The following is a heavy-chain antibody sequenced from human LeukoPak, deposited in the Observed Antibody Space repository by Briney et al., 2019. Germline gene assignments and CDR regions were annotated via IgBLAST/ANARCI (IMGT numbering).Heavy chain of an antibody. CDR2: IYYSGST. J-gene: IGHJ3*02. D-gene: IGHD3-22*01. CDR1: GGSVSSGSYY. Sequence: SETLSLTCTVSGGSVSSGSYYWSWIRQPPGKGLEWIGYIYYSGSTNYNPSLKSRVTISVDTSKNQFSLKLSSVTAADTAVYYCAASGYYGDAFDIWGQGILVTVSS. CDR3: AASGYYGDAFDI. V-gene: IGHV4-61*01.